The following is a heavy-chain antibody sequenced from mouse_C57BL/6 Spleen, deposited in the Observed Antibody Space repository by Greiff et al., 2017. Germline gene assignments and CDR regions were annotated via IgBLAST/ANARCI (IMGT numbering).Heavy chain of an antibody. J-gene: IGHJ4*01. V-gene: IGHV1-15*01. CDR2: IDPETGGT. Sequence: QVQLQQPGAELVRPGASVTLSCKASGYTFTDYEMHWVKQTPVHGLEWIGAIDPETGGTAYNQKFKGKAILTADKSSSTAYMELRSLTSEDSAVYYCTRSHSMDYWGQGTSVTVSS. CDR1: GYTFTDYE. CDR3: TRSHSMDY.